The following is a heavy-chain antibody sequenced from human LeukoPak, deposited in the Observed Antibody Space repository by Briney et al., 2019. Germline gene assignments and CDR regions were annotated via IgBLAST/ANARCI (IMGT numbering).Heavy chain of an antibody. D-gene: IGHD3-3*01. CDR3: ARDRRYDFWVLDY. V-gene: IGHV3-74*01. CDR1: GFTFSSYW. J-gene: IGHJ4*02. Sequence: PGGSLRLSCAASGFTFSSYWMHWVRQAPGKGLVWVSRINSDGSSTSYADSVKGRFTISRDNAKNTLYLQMNSLRAGDTAVYYCARDRRYDFWVLDYWGQGTLVTVSS. CDR2: INSDGSST.